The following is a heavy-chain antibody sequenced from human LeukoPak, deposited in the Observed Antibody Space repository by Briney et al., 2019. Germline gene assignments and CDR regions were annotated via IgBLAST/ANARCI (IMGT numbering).Heavy chain of an antibody. V-gene: IGHV4-34*01. CDR2: IIHSGGT. Sequence: SETLSLTCAVYGGSFSGYYWSWIRQPPGKGLDWIGEIIHSGGTNYIPPLKSRVTISVDTSKNQFSLNLNSINAADTAVYYCARGLGGSYYFDHWGQGTLVTVSS. J-gene: IGHJ4*02. CDR3: ARGLGGSYYFDH. D-gene: IGHD1-26*01. CDR1: GGSFSGYY.